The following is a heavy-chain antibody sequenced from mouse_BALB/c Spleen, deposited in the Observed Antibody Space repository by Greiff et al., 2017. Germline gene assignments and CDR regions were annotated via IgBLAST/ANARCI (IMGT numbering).Heavy chain of an antibody. J-gene: IGHJ2*01. CDR1: GYSFTSYW. Sequence: VQLQQSGTVLARPGASVKMSCKASGYSFTSYWMHWVKQRPGQGLEWIGAIYPGNSDTSYNQKFKGKAKLTAVTSASTAYMELSSLTNEDSAVYYCTRWGEVRRTYYFDYWGQGTTLTVSS. CDR2: IYPGNSDT. D-gene: IGHD2-14*01. CDR3: TRWGEVRRTYYFDY. V-gene: IGHV1-5*01.